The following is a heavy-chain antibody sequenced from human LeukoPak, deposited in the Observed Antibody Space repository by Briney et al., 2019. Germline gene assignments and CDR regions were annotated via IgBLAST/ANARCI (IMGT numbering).Heavy chain of an antibody. CDR3: ARVESSSWEEDFDY. J-gene: IGHJ4*02. V-gene: IGHV3-48*03. CDR2: ISSSGSTI. Sequence: TGGSLRLSCAASGFTFGSYEMNWVRQAPGKGLEWVSYISSSGSTIYYADSVKGRFAISRDNAKNSLYLQMNSLRAEDTAVYYCARVESSSWEEDFDYWGQGTLVTVSS. CDR1: GFTFGSYE. D-gene: IGHD6-13*01.